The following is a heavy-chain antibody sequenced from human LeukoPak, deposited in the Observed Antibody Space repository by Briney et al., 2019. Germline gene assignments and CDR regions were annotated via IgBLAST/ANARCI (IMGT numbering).Heavy chain of an antibody. D-gene: IGHD4-17*01. V-gene: IGHV1-69*13. J-gene: IGHJ5*02. CDR3: ARVKGDYVPRSWFDP. CDR2: TIPIFGTA. CDR1: GGTFSSYA. Sequence: SVKVSCKASGGTFSSYAISWVRQAPGQGLEWMGGTIPIFGTANYAQKFQGRVTITADESTSTAYMELSSLRSEDTAVYYCARVKGDYVPRSWFDPWGQGTLVTVSS.